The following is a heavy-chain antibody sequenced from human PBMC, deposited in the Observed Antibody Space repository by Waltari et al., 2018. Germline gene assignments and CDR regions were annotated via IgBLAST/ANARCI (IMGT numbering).Heavy chain of an antibody. CDR1: GFTFRNYG. Sequence: QVQLVESGGGVVQPGKSLRISCEASGFTFRNYGFHWVRQAPGKELDWVDVISSDGNFKYHADSVKGRFTISRDNSRNTLYLQMDSLTIEDTGVYFCAKEKRNVGVDYWGQGILVTVSS. CDR3: AKEKRNVGVDY. V-gene: IGHV3-30*18. CDR2: ISSDGNFK. D-gene: IGHD3-10*02. J-gene: IGHJ4*02.